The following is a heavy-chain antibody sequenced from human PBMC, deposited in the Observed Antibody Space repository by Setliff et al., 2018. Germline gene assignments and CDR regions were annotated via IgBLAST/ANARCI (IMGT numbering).Heavy chain of an antibody. D-gene: IGHD4-4*01. CDR2: INHSGST. V-gene: IGHV4-34*01. CDR1: GGSISDYY. CDR3: ARGAYIGLDY. Sequence: SETLSLTCGGYGGSISDYYWSWIRQPPGKGLEWIGEINHSGSTNYNPSLKSRVTISIDMSKNQFSLKLNSVTAADTAVYYCARGAYIGLDYWGQGTLVTVSS. J-gene: IGHJ4*02.